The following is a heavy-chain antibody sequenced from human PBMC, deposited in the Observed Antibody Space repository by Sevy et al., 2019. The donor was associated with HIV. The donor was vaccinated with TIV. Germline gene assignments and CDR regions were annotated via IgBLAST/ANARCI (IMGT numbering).Heavy chain of an antibody. CDR3: ARDGVYYGMDV. Sequence: GGSLRLSCAVSGFNFAIYGFHWVRQAPGKGLEGVANTRHDETAKYYVDSVKGRFIVSRDNSKNTVFLQMNSLTPDDTGTYYCARDGVYYGMDVWGLGTTVTVSS. CDR2: TRHDETAK. J-gene: IGHJ6*02. CDR1: GFNFAIYG. V-gene: IGHV3-30*02. D-gene: IGHD3-10*01.